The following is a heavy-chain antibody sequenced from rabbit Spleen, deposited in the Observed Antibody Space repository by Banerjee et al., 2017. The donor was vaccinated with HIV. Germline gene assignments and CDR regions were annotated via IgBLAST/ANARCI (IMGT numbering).Heavy chain of an antibody. J-gene: IGHJ6*01. D-gene: IGHD7-1*01. CDR3: ARDTGTSFSSYGMDL. V-gene: IGHV1S40*01. CDR1: GFSFSDRDV. Sequence: QSLEESGGDLVKPGASLTLTCTASGFSFSDRDVMCWVRQAPGKGLEWIACIDSGSSGFTYFASWAKGRFTISKTSSTTVTLHMTSLTAADTATYFCARDTGTSFSSYGMDLWGAGTLVTVS. CDR2: IDSGSSGFT.